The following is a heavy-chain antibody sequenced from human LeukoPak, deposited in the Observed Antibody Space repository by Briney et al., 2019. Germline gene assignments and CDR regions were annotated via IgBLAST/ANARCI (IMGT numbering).Heavy chain of an antibody. CDR1: GYSFASYW. CDR3: ARHEYDYGDPNWFDP. J-gene: IGHJ5*02. V-gene: IGHV5-51*01. CDR2: IYPGDSDT. D-gene: IGHD4-17*01. Sequence: GESLKISCKGSGYSFASYWIGWVRQMPGKGLEWMGIIYPGDSDTRYSPSFQGQVTISADKSISTAYLQWSSLKASDTAVYYCARHEYDYGDPNWFDPWGQGTLVTVSS.